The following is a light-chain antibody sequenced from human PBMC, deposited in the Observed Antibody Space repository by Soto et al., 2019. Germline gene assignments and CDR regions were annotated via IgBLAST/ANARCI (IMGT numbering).Light chain of an antibody. J-gene: IGLJ2*01. CDR1: SSNIGSNA. CDR3: AAWDDSLKGV. Sequence: QPVLTQPPSASGTPGQRVTISCSGSSSNIGSNAVNWYQQLPGTAPKLLIYSTNQRASGVPDRFSGSKSGTSASLAISGLQSEDEADYYCAAWDDSLKGVFGGGTKLTVL. V-gene: IGLV1-44*01. CDR2: STN.